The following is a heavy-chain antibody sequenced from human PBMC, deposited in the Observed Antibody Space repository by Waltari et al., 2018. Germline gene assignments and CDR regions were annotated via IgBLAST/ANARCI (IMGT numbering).Heavy chain of an antibody. CDR1: GGSISIYH. Sequence: QVQLQESGPGLVKPSATLSLTCTVSGGSISIYHWDWIRQPPGKGLDWIGYIYYSGSTSYNPSLKSRVNISVDTSKNQFSLRLRSVTAADTAVYYCARRSPNSSGPIGSFDLWGRGTLVTVSS. D-gene: IGHD3-22*01. V-gene: IGHV4-59*01. CDR2: IYYSGST. CDR3: ARRSPNSSGPIGSFDL. J-gene: IGHJ2*01.